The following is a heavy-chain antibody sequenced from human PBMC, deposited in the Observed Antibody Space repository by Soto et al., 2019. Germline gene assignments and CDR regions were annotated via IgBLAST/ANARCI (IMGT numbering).Heavy chain of an antibody. CDR3: ARGRGTVMLVGDYYFEN. D-gene: IGHD2-21*01. V-gene: IGHV1-2*02. CDR1: GFSFIGFY. J-gene: IGHJ4*02. Sequence: ASVKVSCKTSGFSFIGFYIHWVRQAPGQGLQWMGWINPKTGDTSYLKRFQGRVTMTRDMSINTAYMELTSLTSDDTAVYFCARGRGTVMLVGDYYFENWGQGTQVTVSS. CDR2: INPKTGDT.